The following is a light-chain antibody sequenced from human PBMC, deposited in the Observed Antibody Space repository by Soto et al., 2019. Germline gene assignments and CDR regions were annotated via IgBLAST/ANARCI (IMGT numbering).Light chain of an antibody. J-gene: IGLJ2*01. V-gene: IGLV1-44*01. Sequence: QPVLTQPPSASGTPGQRVTISCSGSSSNIGSNTVNWYQQLPGTAPKLLIYSNNQRPSGVTDRFSGSKSGTSASLAISGLQSEDEADYYCAAWDDSLNGPVFGGGTKVTVL. CDR2: SNN. CDR3: AAWDDSLNGPV. CDR1: SSNIGSNT.